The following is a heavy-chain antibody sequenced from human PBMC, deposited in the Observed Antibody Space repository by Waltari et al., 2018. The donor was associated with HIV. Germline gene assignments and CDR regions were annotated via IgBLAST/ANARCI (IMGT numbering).Heavy chain of an antibody. V-gene: IGHV3-33*06. CDR1: GFPFSSFG. J-gene: IGHJ3*02. D-gene: IGHD3-16*01. CDR2: IWSDGYNK. Sequence: QVYLMESGGGVVQPGGCLKHSLAAAGFPFSSFGMHWVRQAPGKGLEWVAVIWSDGYNKFYADSVRGRFTFSRDNSKYTLSLQMNSLRAEDTALYYCVKERGPFNGFDIWGQGTMVTVSS. CDR3: VKERGPFNGFDI.